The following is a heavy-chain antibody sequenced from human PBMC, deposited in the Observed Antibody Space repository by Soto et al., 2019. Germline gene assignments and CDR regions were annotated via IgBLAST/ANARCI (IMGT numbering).Heavy chain of an antibody. J-gene: IGHJ4*02. CDR3: ARDREYCSGENFYETGAAY. CDR1: GFSFSSYT. D-gene: IGHD2-15*01. CDR2: ISRNASTI. V-gene: IGHV3-48*01. Sequence: EVQLVESGGGLVQPGGSLRLSCVASGFSFSSYTMNWFRQAPGKGLEWVSDISRNASTISYADSVRGRFTISRDNAKTSLYLKMNSRRAEDTAVYYCARDREYCSGENFYETGAAYRGQGALVTVSS.